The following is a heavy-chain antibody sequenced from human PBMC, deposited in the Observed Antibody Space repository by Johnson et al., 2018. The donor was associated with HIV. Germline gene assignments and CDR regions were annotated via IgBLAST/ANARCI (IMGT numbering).Heavy chain of an antibody. D-gene: IGHD7-27*01. CDR1: GFTFSHFA. CDR2: IPYDGSNK. Sequence: VQLVESGGGVVQPGRSLRLSCAASGFTFSHFAMHWVRQAPGKGLAWVVVIPYDGSNKYFADSVKGRFTISRDNSKNSLYLQMNSLRAEDTAVYYCARQLWSDAFDIWGQGTMVTVSS. J-gene: IGHJ3*02. CDR3: ARQLWSDAFDI. V-gene: IGHV3-30*04.